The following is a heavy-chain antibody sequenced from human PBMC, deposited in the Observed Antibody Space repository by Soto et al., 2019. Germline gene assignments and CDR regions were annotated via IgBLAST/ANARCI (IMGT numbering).Heavy chain of an antibody. V-gene: IGHV1-58*01. CDR3: AAVGITIFGVVTDYYGMDV. Sequence: QMQLVQSGPEVKKPGTSVKVSCKASGFTFTSSAVQWVRQARGQRLEWIGWIVVGSGNTNYAQKFQERVTITRDMSTSTACMELSSLRSEDTAVYYCAAVGITIFGVVTDYYGMDVWGQGTTVTVSS. CDR2: IVVGSGNT. D-gene: IGHD3-3*01. CDR1: GFTFTSSA. J-gene: IGHJ6*02.